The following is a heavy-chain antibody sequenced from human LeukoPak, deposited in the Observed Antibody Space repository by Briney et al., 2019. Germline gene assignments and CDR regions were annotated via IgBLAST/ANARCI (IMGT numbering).Heavy chain of an antibody. Sequence: GRSLRLSCAASGFTFSTYWMIWVRQAPGKGLEGVSLIYSGGSTYYADSVRGRFTISRDNAKNSLYLQMNSLRVEDTAVYYCARGFHRYNYDSGAYSVYWGQGTLVTVSS. J-gene: IGHJ4*02. CDR1: GFTFSTYW. D-gene: IGHD3-22*01. CDR2: IYSGGST. V-gene: IGHV3-66*01. CDR3: ARGFHRYNYDSGAYSVY.